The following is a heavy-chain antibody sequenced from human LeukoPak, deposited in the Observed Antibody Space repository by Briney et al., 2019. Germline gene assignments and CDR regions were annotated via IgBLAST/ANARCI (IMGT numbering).Heavy chain of an antibody. D-gene: IGHD7-27*01. CDR1: GGSISSYY. CDR3: ARDSGGMDV. J-gene: IGHJ6*02. CDR2: IYYSGST. Sequence: LETLPLTRTVSGGSISSYYWSWIRQPPGKGLEWIGYIYYSGSTNYNPSLKSRVTISVDTSKNQFSLKLSSVTAADTAVYYCARDSGGMDVRGQGTTVTVSS. V-gene: IGHV4-59*01.